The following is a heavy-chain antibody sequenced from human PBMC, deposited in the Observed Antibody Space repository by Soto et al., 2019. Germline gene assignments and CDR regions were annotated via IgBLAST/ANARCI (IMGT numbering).Heavy chain of an antibody. CDR3: ARVVVAVAATLDYYYYMDV. V-gene: IGHV3-7*04. J-gene: IGHJ6*03. CDR1: GFTFSSYW. D-gene: IGHD2-15*01. CDR2: IKQDGSEK. Sequence: GGSLRLSCAASGFTFSSYWMSWVRQAPGKGLEWVANIKQDGSEKYYVDSVKGRFTISRDNAKNSLYLQMNSLRAEDTAVYYCARVVVAVAATLDYYYYMDVWGKGTTVTVSS.